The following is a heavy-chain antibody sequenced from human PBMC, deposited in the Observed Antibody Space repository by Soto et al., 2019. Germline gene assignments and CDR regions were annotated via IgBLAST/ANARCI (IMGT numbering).Heavy chain of an antibody. D-gene: IGHD3-3*01. CDR3: ARDYRFDFWSGYYIGPPQGWFDP. V-gene: IGHV4-30-4*01. Sequence: QVQLQESGPGLVKPSQTLSLTCTVSGGSISSGDYYWSWIRQPPGKGLEWIGYIYYSGSTYYNPSLKSRVTISVDTSKNQFSLKLSSVTAADTAVYYCARDYRFDFWSGYYIGPPQGWFDPWGQGTLVTVSS. J-gene: IGHJ5*02. CDR1: GGSISSGDYY. CDR2: IYYSGST.